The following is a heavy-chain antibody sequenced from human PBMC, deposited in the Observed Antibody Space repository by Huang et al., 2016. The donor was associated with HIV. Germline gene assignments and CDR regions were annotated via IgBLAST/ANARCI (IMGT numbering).Heavy chain of an antibody. CDR2: IDYSGRT. D-gene: IGHD3-3*01. J-gene: IGHJ4*02. CDR1: GGSISTDY. CDR3: ARDHHDFWRGYRRMYFFDH. V-gene: IGHV4-59*01. Sequence: QVQLQESGPGLVKPSETLSLTCTVSGGSISTDYWSWIRQPPGKGLVWSGGIDYSGRTNYSPSRKSRVTILLDTSKNQFSLRVNSVTAADTAMYYCARDHHDFWRGYRRMYFFDHWGQGTLVTVSS.